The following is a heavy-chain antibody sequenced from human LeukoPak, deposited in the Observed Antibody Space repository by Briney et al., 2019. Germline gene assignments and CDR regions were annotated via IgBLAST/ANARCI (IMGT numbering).Heavy chain of an antibody. J-gene: IGHJ4*02. CDR2: IDPNSGGS. V-gene: IGHV1-2*02. CDR3: ARAPRGFCSGGSCFDF. Sequence: ASVKVSCKTSGYTFTGYYIHWVRQAPGQGLEWMGWIDPNSGGSNSAQKFQGRVTMTRDTSISTAYMELSRLRSDDTAVYYCARAPRGFCSGGSCFDFWGQGTLVAVSS. D-gene: IGHD2-15*01. CDR1: GYTFTGYY.